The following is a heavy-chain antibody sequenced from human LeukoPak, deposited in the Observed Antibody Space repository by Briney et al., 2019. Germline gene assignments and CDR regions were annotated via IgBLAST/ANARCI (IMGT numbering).Heavy chain of an antibody. D-gene: IGHD3-10*01. Sequence: ASVKLSCKASGATFSTYAIIWVREAPGQGLGWMGGFIPIFGTANYAKKFQGRVTITTDESTSTAYMELSRLRSEDTAVYYCAGYGPPLAYYFDYRGKGTMVTVS. CDR2: FIPIFGTA. V-gene: IGHV1-69*05. J-gene: IGHJ4*02. CDR3: AGYGPPLAYYFDY. CDR1: GATFSTYA.